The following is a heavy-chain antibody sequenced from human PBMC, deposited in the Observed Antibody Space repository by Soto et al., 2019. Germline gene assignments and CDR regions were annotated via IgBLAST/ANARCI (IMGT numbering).Heavy chain of an antibody. CDR1: GYTFTGYD. V-gene: IGHV1-2*04. Sequence: GASVKVSCKASGYTFTGYDMHWVRQAPGQGLEWMGWINPNSGGTNYAQKFQGWVTMTRDTSISTAYMELSRLRSDDTAVYYCARAAYYGSGSYYPNWFDPWGQGTLVTVSS. J-gene: IGHJ5*02. D-gene: IGHD3-10*01. CDR2: INPNSGGT. CDR3: ARAAYYGSGSYYPNWFDP.